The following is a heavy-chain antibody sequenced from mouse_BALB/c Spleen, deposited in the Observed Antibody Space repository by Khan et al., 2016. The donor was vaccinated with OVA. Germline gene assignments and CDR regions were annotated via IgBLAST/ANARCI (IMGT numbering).Heavy chain of an antibody. V-gene: IGHV1-63*02. CDR3: AKPYYDDNNYATMDD. J-gene: IGHJ4*01. Sequence: QVQLKQSGAELVRPGTSVKMSCKTAGYTFTNYWIGWINQRPGHGLEWIGDIYPGNGNTNYNEKFKGKATLTADTSSSTAYLQLSSLTSEDSAMYYCAKPYYDDNNYATMDDWGQGTSVTVSS. CDR2: IYPGNGNT. CDR1: GYTFTNYW. D-gene: IGHD1-1*01.